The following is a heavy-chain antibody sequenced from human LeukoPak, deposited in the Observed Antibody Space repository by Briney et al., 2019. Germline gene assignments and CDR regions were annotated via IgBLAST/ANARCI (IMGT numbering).Heavy chain of an antibody. D-gene: IGHD5-24*01. CDR2: IKQDGSEK. Sequence: PGGSLRLSCAASGFTFSSYWMSWVRQAPGKGLEWVANIKQDGSEKYYVDSVKGRFTISRDNAKNSLYLQMNSLRAEDTAVYYCAKVLEMATTKAPFDYWGQGTLVTVSS. J-gene: IGHJ4*02. V-gene: IGHV3-7*03. CDR3: AKVLEMATTKAPFDY. CDR1: GFTFSSYW.